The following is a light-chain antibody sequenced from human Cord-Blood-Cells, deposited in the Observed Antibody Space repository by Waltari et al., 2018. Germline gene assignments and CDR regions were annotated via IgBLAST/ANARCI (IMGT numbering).Light chain of an antibody. CDR2: WAS. Sequence: DIVMTQSPDSLAVSLGERATINCKSSQRVLYSSNNKNYLAWYQQKPGQPPKLLIYWASTRESGVPDQFSGSGSGTDFTLTISSLQAEDVAVYYFQQYYSTPLTFGGGTKVEIK. CDR3: QQYYSTPLT. V-gene: IGKV4-1*01. J-gene: IGKJ4*01. CDR1: QRVLYSSNNKNY.